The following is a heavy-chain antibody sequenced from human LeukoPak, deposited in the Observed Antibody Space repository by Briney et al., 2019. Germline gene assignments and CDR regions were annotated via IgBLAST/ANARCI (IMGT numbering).Heavy chain of an antibody. CDR3: ARSPLTGNYGDWFDP. J-gene: IGHJ5*02. Sequence: SETLSLTCGVSGVSFSAYYWSWIRQPPGKGLESIGEINHSGRTNYNPSLKSRVTISVDTSKNQFSLNLSSVTAADTAVYYCARSPLTGNYGDWFDPWGQGTLVIVSS. D-gene: IGHD3-9*01. CDR1: GVSFSAYY. CDR2: INHSGRT. V-gene: IGHV4-34*01.